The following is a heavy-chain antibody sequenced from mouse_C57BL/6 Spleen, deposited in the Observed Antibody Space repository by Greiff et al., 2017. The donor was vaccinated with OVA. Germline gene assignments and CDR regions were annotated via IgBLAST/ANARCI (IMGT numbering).Heavy chain of an antibody. J-gene: IGHJ1*03. Sequence: EVQLQQSGPELVKPGASVKISCTASGYTFTDYYMNWVKQSHGKSLEWIGDINPNNGGTSYNQKFKGKATLTVDKSSSTAYMELRSLTSEDSAVYYCARDYTGYFDVWGTGTTVTVSS. V-gene: IGHV1-26*01. CDR1: GYTFTDYY. CDR3: ARDYTGYFDV. D-gene: IGHD2-12*01. CDR2: INPNNGGT.